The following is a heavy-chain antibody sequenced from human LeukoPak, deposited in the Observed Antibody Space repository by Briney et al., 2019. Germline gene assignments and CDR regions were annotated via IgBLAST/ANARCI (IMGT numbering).Heavy chain of an antibody. V-gene: IGHV4-38-2*01. CDR2: IYHSGST. CDR1: GYSISSGYY. D-gene: IGHD1-26*01. Sequence: SETLSLTCAVSGYSISSGYYWGWIRQPPGKGLEWIGSIYHSGSTYYNPSLKSRVTISVDTSKNQFSLKLSSVTAADTAVYYCARVGSGSYFDYWGQGTMVTVSS. CDR3: ARVGSGSYFDY. J-gene: IGHJ4*02.